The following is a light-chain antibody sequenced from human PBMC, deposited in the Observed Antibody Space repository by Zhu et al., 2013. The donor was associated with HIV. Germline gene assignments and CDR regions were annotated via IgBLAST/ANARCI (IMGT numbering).Light chain of an antibody. J-gene: IGKJ2*01. Sequence: DIVLTQSPATLSLSPGERATLSCRASQSITSYLAWYQQKPGQPPRLLIYDGSNRATGIPARFSGSASGTDFTLTISSLEPEDFAVYYCLQRTNWPPGFTFGQGTKLEIK. CDR2: DGS. V-gene: IGKV3-11*01. CDR1: QSITSY. CDR3: LQRTNWPPGFT.